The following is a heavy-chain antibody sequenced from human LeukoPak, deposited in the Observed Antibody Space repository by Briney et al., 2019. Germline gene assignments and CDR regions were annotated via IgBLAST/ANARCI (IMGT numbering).Heavy chain of an antibody. D-gene: IGHD2-2*01. Sequence: ASVKVSCKASGYTFTGYYMHWVRQAPGQGLEWMGWINPNSGGTNYAQKFQGRVTMTRDTPISTAYMELSRLRSDDTAVYYCARDWVVVVPAAAVVDAFDIWGQGTMVTVSS. CDR3: ARDWVVVVPAAAVVDAFDI. V-gene: IGHV1-2*02. CDR1: GYTFTGYY. J-gene: IGHJ3*02. CDR2: INPNSGGT.